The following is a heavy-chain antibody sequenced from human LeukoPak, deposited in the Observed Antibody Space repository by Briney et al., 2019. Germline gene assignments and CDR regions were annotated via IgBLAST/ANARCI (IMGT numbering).Heavy chain of an antibody. Sequence: GGSLRLSCAASGFTFSNYWMTWIRQAPGKGLEWVAIIKEDGSEKYYVDSVKGRFTISRDNAKNSLYLQMNSLRAEDTAVYYCAKNYGDYEYFDHWGQGTPVTVSS. V-gene: IGHV3-7*01. J-gene: IGHJ4*02. CDR1: GFTFSNYW. CDR2: IKEDGSEK. D-gene: IGHD4-17*01. CDR3: AKNYGDYEYFDH.